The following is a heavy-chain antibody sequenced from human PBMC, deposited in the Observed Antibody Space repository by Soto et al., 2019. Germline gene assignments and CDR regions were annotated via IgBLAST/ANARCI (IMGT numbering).Heavy chain of an antibody. CDR3: ARDNIVSKGYGMDV. CDR2: IHSSGTL. J-gene: IGHJ6*02. Sequence: QVQLQESGPGLVKPSETLSLTCTVSGASISNAYWSWIRQAAGKRLEWIGRIHSSGTLNYNPSIKSCVSISRDTSKNQISMKLSSVTAADTAVYYCARDNIVSKGYGMDVWGQGTTVTVSS. D-gene: IGHD5-12*01. V-gene: IGHV4-4*07. CDR1: GASISNAY.